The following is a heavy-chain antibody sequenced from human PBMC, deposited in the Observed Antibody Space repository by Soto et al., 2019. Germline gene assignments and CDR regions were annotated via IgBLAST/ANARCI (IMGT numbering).Heavy chain of an antibody. Sequence: QVQLVQSGAEVKKPGASVKVSCKASGYTFTSYAMHWVRQAPGQRLEWMGWINAGNGNTKYSQKFQGRVTITRDTSASTAYMELSSLRSEDTAVYYCARSLRGSYRHDAFDIWGQGTMVTVSS. V-gene: IGHV1-3*01. CDR3: ARSLRGSYRHDAFDI. J-gene: IGHJ3*02. CDR2: INAGNGNT. CDR1: GYTFTSYA. D-gene: IGHD3-16*02.